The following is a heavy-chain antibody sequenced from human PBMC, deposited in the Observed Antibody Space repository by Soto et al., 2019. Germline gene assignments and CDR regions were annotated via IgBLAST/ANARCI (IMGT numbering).Heavy chain of an antibody. Sequence: ASVKVSCKASGYTFTGYYMHWVRQAPGQGLEWMGWINPNSGGTNYAQKFQGWVTMTRDTSISTAYMELSRLRSDDTAVYYFSSGTTQPPGELDRHRHYFDYWGQGTLVTVSS. CDR2: INPNSGGT. CDR1: GYTFTGYY. CDR3: SSGTTQPPGELDRHRHYFDY. J-gene: IGHJ4*02. D-gene: IGHD1-1*01. V-gene: IGHV1-2*04.